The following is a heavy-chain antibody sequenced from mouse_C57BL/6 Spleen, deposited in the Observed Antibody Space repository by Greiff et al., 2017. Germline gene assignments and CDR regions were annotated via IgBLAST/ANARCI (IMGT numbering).Heavy chain of an antibody. D-gene: IGHD2-2*01. J-gene: IGHJ4*01. Sequence: QVQLQQSGPELVKPGASVMLSCKASGYTFTSYDINWVKQRPGQGLEWIGWIYPRDGSTKYNEKFKGKATLTVDTSSSTAYMGLHSLTSEDAAVYFCARSEAMVTTKGYAMDYWGQGTSVTVSS. CDR1: GYTFTSYD. V-gene: IGHV1-85*01. CDR3: ARSEAMVTTKGYAMDY. CDR2: IYPRDGST.